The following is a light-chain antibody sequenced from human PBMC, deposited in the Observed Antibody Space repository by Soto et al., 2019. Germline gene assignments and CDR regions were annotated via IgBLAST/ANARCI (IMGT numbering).Light chain of an antibody. J-gene: IGKJ1*01. CDR1: QTSSSW. Sequence: IQMTQSPSTLSGTVGDRVTITCRASQTSSSWLAWYQQKPGKAPKLLIYKASTLKSGVPSRFSGSGSGTEFTLTISSLQPDDFATYYCQHYNSYSEAFGQGTKVDI. V-gene: IGKV1-5*03. CDR3: QHYNSYSEA. CDR2: KAS.